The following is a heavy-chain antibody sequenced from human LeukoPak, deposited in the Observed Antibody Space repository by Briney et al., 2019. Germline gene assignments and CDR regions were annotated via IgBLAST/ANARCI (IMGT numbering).Heavy chain of an antibody. J-gene: IGHJ4*02. CDR2: INGDGGRT. CDR3: AKGHSSCWYPLDDY. V-gene: IGHV3-43*02. D-gene: IGHD6-13*01. Sequence: TGGSLRLSCAASGFTFDDYAMHCVRQAPGKGLEWVSLINGDGGRTYYADSVKGRFTISRDNSKNSLYLHMNSLLPQDTALYYCAKGHSSCWYPLDDYWGQGTLVTVSS. CDR1: GFTFDDYA.